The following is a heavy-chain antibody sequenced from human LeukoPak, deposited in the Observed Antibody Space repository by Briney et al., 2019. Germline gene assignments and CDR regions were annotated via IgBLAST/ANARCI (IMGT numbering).Heavy chain of an antibody. J-gene: IGHJ4*02. CDR3: ATMGYGSGRYYNVGSY. V-gene: IGHV1-18*01. CDR2: ISAYNGNT. Sequence: GASVKVSCKASGYTFTSYGISWVRQAPGQGLEWMGWISAYNGNTNYAQKLQGRVTMTTDTSTSTAYMELSSLRSDDTAAYYCATMGYGSGRYYNVGSYWGQGTLVTVSS. CDR1: GYTFTSYG. D-gene: IGHD3-10*01.